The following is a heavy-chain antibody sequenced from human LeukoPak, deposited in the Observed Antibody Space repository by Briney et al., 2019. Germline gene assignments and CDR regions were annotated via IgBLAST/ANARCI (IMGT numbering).Heavy chain of an antibody. CDR2: IKQDGSEK. J-gene: IGHJ4*02. CDR3: ATDLGSSRPNF. Sequence: PGGSLRLSCAASGFTFSGYWMSWVRQAPGKGLEWVANIKQDGSEKYYADSAKGRFTISRDNAKNSLYLQMNSLRAEDTAFYYCATDLGSSRPNFWGQGTLVTVSS. D-gene: IGHD6-13*01. CDR1: GFTFSGYW. V-gene: IGHV3-7*05.